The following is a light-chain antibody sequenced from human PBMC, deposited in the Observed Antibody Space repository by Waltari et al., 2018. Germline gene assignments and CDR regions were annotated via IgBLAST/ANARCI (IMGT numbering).Light chain of an antibody. CDR3: NSRDSSGNLYV. J-gene: IGLJ1*01. CDR1: SLRSYY. V-gene: IGLV3-19*01. CDR2: GKN. Sequence: SSELTQDPAVSVALGQTVRITCQGDSLRSYYASWYQRKPGQAPVLVIYGKNNRPSGIPDLFSGSSSVDTASLTITGAQAEDEADYYCNSRDSSGNLYVFGTGTKVTVL.